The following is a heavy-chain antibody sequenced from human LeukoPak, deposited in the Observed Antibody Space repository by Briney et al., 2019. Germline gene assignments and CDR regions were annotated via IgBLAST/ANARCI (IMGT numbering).Heavy chain of an antibody. J-gene: IGHJ5*02. D-gene: IGHD6-19*01. CDR2: INPSGGST. CDR1: GYTFTSYY. V-gene: IGHV1-46*01. CDR3: AREGIAVSNWFDP. Sequence: ASVKVSYKASGYTFTSYYIHWVRQAPGQGLEWMGIINPSGGSTSYAQRFQGRVTMTRDTSTSTVYMELSSLRSGDTAVYYCAREGIAVSNWFDPWGQGTLVTVSS.